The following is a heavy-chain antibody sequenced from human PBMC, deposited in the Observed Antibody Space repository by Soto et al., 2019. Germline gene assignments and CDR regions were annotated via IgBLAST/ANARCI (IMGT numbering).Heavy chain of an antibody. D-gene: IGHD3-16*01. Sequence: PGGSLRLSCAASGFTFSSYGMHWVRRAPGKGLEWVAVIWYDGSNKYYADSVKGRFTISRDNSKNTLYLQMNSLRAEDTAVYYCARVVSSGHDAFDIWGQGTMVTVSS. J-gene: IGHJ3*02. CDR3: ARVVSSGHDAFDI. CDR2: IWYDGSNK. V-gene: IGHV3-33*01. CDR1: GFTFSSYG.